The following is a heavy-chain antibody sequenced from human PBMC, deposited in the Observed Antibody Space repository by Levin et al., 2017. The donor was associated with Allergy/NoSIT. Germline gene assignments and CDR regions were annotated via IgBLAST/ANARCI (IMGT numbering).Heavy chain of an antibody. D-gene: IGHD3-3*01. Sequence: GESLKISCAASGFTFSSYWMSWVRQAPGKGLEWVANIKQDGSEKYYVDSVKGRFTISRDNAKNSLYLQMNSLRAEDTAVYYCARDTGFPLRVLEWLLHNWFDPWGQGTLVTVSS. CDR1: GFTFSSYW. J-gene: IGHJ5*02. CDR2: IKQDGSEK. CDR3: ARDTGFPLRVLEWLLHNWFDP. V-gene: IGHV3-7*01.